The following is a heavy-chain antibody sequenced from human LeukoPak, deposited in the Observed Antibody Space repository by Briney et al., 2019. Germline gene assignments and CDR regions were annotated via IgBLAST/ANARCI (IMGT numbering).Heavy chain of an antibody. D-gene: IGHD6-13*01. J-gene: IGHJ4*02. CDR1: GGSFSGYY. V-gene: IGHV4-34*01. CDR3: VRDIAAAGGFDY. CDR2: INHSGTT. Sequence: PSETLSLTCAVYGGSFSGYYWSWIRQPPGKGLEWIGEINHSGTTNYSPSLKSRVTISVDTSKNQFSLKLSSVTAADTAVYYCVRDIAAAGGFDYWGQGTLVTVSS.